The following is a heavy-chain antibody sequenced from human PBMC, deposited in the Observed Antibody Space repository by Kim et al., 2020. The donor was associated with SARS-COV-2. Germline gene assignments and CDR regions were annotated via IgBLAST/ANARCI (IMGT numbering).Heavy chain of an antibody. D-gene: IGHD3-10*01. CDR3: AKGSYGSASYGYFDY. V-gene: IGHV3-23*01. CDR1: EFTFNNYA. CDR2: ISGRGAGT. Sequence: GASLRLSCTASEFTFNNYAMNWVRQAPGKGLEWVSGISGRGAGTFYADSVEGRFTISRDNFKNTLSLQMNSLRAEDTAVYYCAKGSYGSASYGYFDYWGQGTLVTVSS. J-gene: IGHJ4*02.